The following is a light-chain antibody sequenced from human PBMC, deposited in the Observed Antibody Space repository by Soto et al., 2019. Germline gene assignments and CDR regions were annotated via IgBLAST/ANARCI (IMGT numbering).Light chain of an antibody. Sequence: QSVLTQPPSASGSPGQSVTISCTGTSSDVGGYNCVSWYQQHPGEAPKLMIYEVTKRPSGVPDRFSGSKSGNTASLTVSGLQAEDEADYYCSSYAGSDNYVFGTGTKVTVL. CDR1: SSDVGGYNC. J-gene: IGLJ1*01. CDR2: EVT. V-gene: IGLV2-8*01. CDR3: SSYAGSDNYV.